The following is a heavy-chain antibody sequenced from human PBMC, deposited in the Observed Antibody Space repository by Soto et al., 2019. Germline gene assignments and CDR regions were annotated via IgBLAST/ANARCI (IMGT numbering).Heavy chain of an antibody. Sequence: QVQLVESGGGLVKPGGSLRLSCAASGFTFSDYDMSWIRQAPGKGLEWVSYISSSVSTIYYADSVKGRFTISRDNAKNSLYLQMNSLRPEDTAVHYCARGGDIVVVVAAFDYWGQGTLVTVSS. CDR1: GFTFSDYD. CDR2: ISSSVSTI. D-gene: IGHD2-15*01. CDR3: ARGGDIVVVVAAFDY. J-gene: IGHJ4*02. V-gene: IGHV3-11*01.